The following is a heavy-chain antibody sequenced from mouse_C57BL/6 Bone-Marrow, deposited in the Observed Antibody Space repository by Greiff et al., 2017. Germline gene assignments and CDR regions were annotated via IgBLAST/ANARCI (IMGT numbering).Heavy chain of an antibody. CDR1: GYTFTSYW. D-gene: IGHD1-3*01. CDR2: IYPGSGST. CDR3: ARGYNWWGASMYD. V-gene: IGHV1-55*01. J-gene: IGHJ4*01. Sequence: QVQLQQPGAELVKPGASVKMSCKASGYTFTSYWLTWVKQRSGQGLVWIGDIYPGSGSTNYNEKFKSKATLTVDTSSSTAYMQLSSLTSEDSAVYYCARGYNWWGASMYDWGQGTSVTVSS.